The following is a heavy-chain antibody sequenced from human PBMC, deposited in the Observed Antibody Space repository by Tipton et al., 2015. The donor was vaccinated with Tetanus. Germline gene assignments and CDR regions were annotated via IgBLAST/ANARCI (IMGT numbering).Heavy chain of an antibody. CDR1: GGSISSGNYY. J-gene: IGHJ4*02. CDR3: ARLTYPRYFDL. Sequence: LRLSCSVSGGSISSGNYYWGWVRQSPGKGLEWIGTIQHSGSTYYKPSLKSRVTFSVDTSKHQFSLILSSVPAADTAVYYCARLTYPRYFDLWGQGTLVTVSS. V-gene: IGHV4-39*01. CDR2: IQHSGST.